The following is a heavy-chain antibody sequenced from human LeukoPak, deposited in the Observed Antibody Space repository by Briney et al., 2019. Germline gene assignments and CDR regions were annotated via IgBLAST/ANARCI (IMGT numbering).Heavy chain of an antibody. J-gene: IGHJ3*02. CDR2: IYYSGST. CDR3: ARDGWNDDDGFDI. CDR1: GGSISSSSYY. V-gene: IGHV4-39*02. D-gene: IGHD1-1*01. Sequence: SEALSLTCTVSGGSISSSSYYWGWIRQPPGKGLEWIGSIYYSGSTYYNPSLKSRVTISVDTSKNQFSLKLSSVTAADTAVYYCARDGWNDDDGFDIWGQGTMVTVSS.